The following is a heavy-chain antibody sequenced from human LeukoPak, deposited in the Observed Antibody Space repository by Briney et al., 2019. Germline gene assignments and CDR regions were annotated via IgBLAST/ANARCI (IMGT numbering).Heavy chain of an antibody. D-gene: IGHD2-21*01. J-gene: IGHJ6*03. V-gene: IGHV4-34*01. CDR2: INHSGST. CDR3: ARDPYCGGDCYQPYYMDV. Sequence: SETLSLTCAVYGGCFSGYYWSWIRQPPGKGLEWIGEINHSGSTNYNPSLKSRVTISVDTSKNQFSLKLSSVTAADTAVYYCARDPYCGGDCYQPYYMDVWGKGTTVTVSS. CDR1: GGCFSGYY.